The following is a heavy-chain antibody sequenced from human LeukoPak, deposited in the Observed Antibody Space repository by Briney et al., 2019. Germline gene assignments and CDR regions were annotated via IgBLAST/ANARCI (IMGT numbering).Heavy chain of an antibody. CDR1: GFTFSSYG. Sequence: PGGSLRLSCAASGFTFSSYGMHWVRQAPGKGLEWVAVISYDGSDNYYADSVKGRFTISRDNSKNTLYLQMNSLRTEDAAMYYCTKPISHYFDSRGYFPDAFHIWGQGTMVTVSS. J-gene: IGHJ3*02. CDR3: TKPISHYFDSRGYFPDAFHI. D-gene: IGHD3-22*01. CDR2: ISYDGSDN. V-gene: IGHV3-30*18.